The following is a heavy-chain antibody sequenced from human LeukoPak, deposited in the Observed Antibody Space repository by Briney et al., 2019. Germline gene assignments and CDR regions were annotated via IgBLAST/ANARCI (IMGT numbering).Heavy chain of an antibody. V-gene: IGHV4-59*08. Sequence: SETLSLTCTVSGGSISSDYWSWGRQPPGKGLGWGGYIYYSGSTNYNASLKSRLTISEDTSKNQFSLKLSSVTAADTAVYFCARHEGYSYAFAYWGQGTLVTVSS. CDR2: IYYSGST. CDR3: ARHEGYSYAFAY. D-gene: IGHD5-18*01. J-gene: IGHJ4*02. CDR1: GGSISSDY.